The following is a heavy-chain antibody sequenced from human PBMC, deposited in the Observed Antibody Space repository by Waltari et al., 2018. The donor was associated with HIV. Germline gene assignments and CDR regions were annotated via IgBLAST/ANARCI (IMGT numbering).Heavy chain of an antibody. CDR1: GFSVPNYW. CDR2: INIDGRTI. CDR3: SRDTFGEYDF. V-gene: IGHV3-74*01. D-gene: IGHD3-3*01. Sequence: EVQLVQSGGGLIKPGGSLRLSCAASGFSVPNYWMPWVRQSPGKGLVWVSRINIDGRTIDYADSVKGRFTISRDSAKNTLSLQMNSLREEDTAVYYCSRDTFGEYDFWGQGALVTVSS. J-gene: IGHJ4*02.